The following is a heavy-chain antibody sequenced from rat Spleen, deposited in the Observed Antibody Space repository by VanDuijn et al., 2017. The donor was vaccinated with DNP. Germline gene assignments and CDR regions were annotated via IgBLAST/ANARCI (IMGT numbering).Heavy chain of an antibody. D-gene: IGHD1-1*01. CDR2: IVYDGSSS. CDR1: GLTFSDYS. J-gene: IGHJ2*01. V-gene: IGHV5-7*01. Sequence: EVQLVESGGGLVQPGRSLKLSCAASGLTFSDYSMAWVRQAPKKGLEWVATIVYDGSSSFYGDSVTGRFTISRDNAKSTLYLQMNSLRSEDTATYYCASTVVTLFDYWGQGVMVTVSS. CDR3: ASTVVTLFDY.